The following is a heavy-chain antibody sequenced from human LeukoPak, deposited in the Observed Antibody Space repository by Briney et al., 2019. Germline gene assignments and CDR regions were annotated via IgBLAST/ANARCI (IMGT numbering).Heavy chain of an antibody. Sequence: SETLSLTCTVSGGSISSYYWSWIRQSAGKGLEWIGRIYNSGSTNYNPSLKSRVSMSLDTSKNQFSLKLNSVTAADTAVYYRARVARTASGSMDSWGQGTLVTVSS. V-gene: IGHV4-4*07. CDR3: ARVARTASGSMDS. D-gene: IGHD2-21*02. J-gene: IGHJ4*02. CDR1: GGSISSYY. CDR2: IYNSGST.